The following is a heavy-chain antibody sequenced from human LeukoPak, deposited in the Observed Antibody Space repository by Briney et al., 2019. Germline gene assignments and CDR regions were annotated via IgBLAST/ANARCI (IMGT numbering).Heavy chain of an antibody. CDR2: INHSGST. J-gene: IGHJ3*02. V-gene: IGHV4-34*01. D-gene: IGHD4-11*01. CDR1: GGSFRGYY. CDR3: ARVVTLDHDAFDI. Sequence: NASETLSLTCAVYGGSFRGYYWSWIRLPPGKGLEWIGEINHSGSTNYNPSLKSRVTISVDTSKNQFSLKLSSVTAADTAVYYCARVVTLDHDAFDIWGQGTMVTVSS.